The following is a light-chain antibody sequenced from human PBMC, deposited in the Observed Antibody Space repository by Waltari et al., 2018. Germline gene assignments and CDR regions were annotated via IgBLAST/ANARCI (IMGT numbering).Light chain of an antibody. CDR3: QQYDDWPFT. J-gene: IGKJ4*01. Sequence: DVVVNESPASLAVSVGERGSNNCKSSQNVHNKLAWYQQKPGQPPNLLIYGASTRASGIPDRFSGSGSGTEFTLTISSLQADDFAVYYCQQYDDWPFTFGRGTKVEIK. CDR1: QNVHNK. V-gene: IGKV4-1*01. CDR2: GAS.